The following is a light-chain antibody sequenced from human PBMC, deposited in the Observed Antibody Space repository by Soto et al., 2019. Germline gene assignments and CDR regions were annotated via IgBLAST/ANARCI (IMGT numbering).Light chain of an antibody. V-gene: IGKV3D-20*02. CDR3: QQRNIWPPVT. Sequence: EIVLTQSPGTLSLSPGERATLSCRASQSVSSSYLAWYQQKPVQAPRHLIYGAFNRATGIPARFSGSGSGTDFTLTISSLEPEDSAIYYCQQRNIWPPVTFGQGTRLETK. CDR1: QSVSSSY. CDR2: GAF. J-gene: IGKJ5*01.